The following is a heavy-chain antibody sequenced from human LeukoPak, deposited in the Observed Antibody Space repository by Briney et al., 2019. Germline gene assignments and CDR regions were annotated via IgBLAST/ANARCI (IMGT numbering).Heavy chain of an antibody. CDR3: ARDLPWRGSGSYFWFDP. J-gene: IGHJ5*02. V-gene: IGHV1-18*01. CDR1: GYTFTSYG. Sequence: APVTVSCKASGYTFTSYGISWVRQAPGQGLEWMGWISAYNGNTNYAQKLQGRVTMTTDTSTSTAYMELRSLRSDDTAVYYCARDLPWRGSGSYFWFDPWGQGTLVTVSS. CDR2: ISAYNGNT. D-gene: IGHD3-10*01.